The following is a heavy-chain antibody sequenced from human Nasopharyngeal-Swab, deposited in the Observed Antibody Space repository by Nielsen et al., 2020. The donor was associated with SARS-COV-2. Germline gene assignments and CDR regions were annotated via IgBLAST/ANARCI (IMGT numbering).Heavy chain of an antibody. CDR1: GFTFSNYG. CDR3: TYFDY. V-gene: IGHV3-30*03. J-gene: IGHJ4*02. CDR2: ILSDGSNK. Sequence: GESLKISCAASGFTFSNYGLHWVRQAPGKGLEWVAVILSDGSNKYYADSVKGRFTISRDNSKNTLYLQMNSLRAEDTAVYYCTYFDYWGQGTLVTVSS.